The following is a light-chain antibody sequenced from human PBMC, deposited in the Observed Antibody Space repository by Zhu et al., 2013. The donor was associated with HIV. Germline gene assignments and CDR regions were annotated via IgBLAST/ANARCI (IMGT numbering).Light chain of an antibody. CDR3: QQYGSSPIT. CDR2: GAS. V-gene: IGKV3-20*01. CDR1: QGVSSN. Sequence: EIVMTQSPAALSVSPGERATLSCRASQGVSSNLAWYQQKPGQAPRLLIYGASSRATGIPDRFSGSGSGTDFTLTIIRLEPADFAVYYCQQYGSSPITFGQGTRLEIK. J-gene: IGKJ5*01.